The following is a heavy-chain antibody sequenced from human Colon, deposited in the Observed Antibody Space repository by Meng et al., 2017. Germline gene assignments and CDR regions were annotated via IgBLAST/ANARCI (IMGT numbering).Heavy chain of an antibody. D-gene: IGHD3-22*01. V-gene: IGHV4-31*03. CDR2: FYFSGNT. J-gene: IGHJ5*02. Sequence: VHLQKSGPGLVTPSQTLSLTCTVTGGSIRICDYYGGWSRKHPGKGLEWIGYFYFSGNTYYNPYFKSRVSISVDMSKNRFSLNLSSVTAADTAVYYCARYFYDSRGVTWFDPWGQGTLVTVSS. CDR1: GGSIRICDYY. CDR3: ARYFYDSRGVTWFDP.